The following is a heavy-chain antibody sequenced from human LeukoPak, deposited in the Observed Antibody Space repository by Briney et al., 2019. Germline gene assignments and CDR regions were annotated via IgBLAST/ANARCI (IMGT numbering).Heavy chain of an antibody. D-gene: IGHD3-10*01. CDR3: ATDGDSDRTSYYYYGMDV. J-gene: IGHJ6*02. CDR1: GFTVSSNY. Sequence: GGSLRLSCAASGFTVSSNYMSWVRQAPGKGLEWVSVIYSGGSTYYADSVKGRFTISRDNSKNTLYLQMNSLRAEDTAVYYCATDGDSDRTSYYYYGMDVWGQGTTVTVSS. CDR2: IYSGGST. V-gene: IGHV3-53*01.